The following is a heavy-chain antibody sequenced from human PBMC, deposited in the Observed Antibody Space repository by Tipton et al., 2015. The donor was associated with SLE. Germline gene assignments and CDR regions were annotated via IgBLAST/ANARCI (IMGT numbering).Heavy chain of an antibody. J-gene: IGHJ3*02. CDR1: GGSISSGSYH. CDR2: IYTSGST. D-gene: IGHD1-26*01. V-gene: IGHV4-61*09. CDR3: ARDFWSQIVGAGGAFHI. Sequence: TLSLTCTVSGGSISSGSYHWSWIRQPAGKGLEWIGHIYTSGSTNYNPSLTSRVTISVDTSKNQFSLKLSSVTAADTAVYYCARDFWSQIVGAGGAFHIWGKGTMVTVSS.